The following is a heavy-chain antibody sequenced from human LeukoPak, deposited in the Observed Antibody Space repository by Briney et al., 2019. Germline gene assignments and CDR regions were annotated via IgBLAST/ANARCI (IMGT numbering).Heavy chain of an antibody. D-gene: IGHD3-9*01. CDR1: GGSISSSSYY. V-gene: IGHV4-61*05. CDR3: ARASYDILTGYINFDY. Sequence: SETLSLTCTVSGGSISSSSYYWGWIRQPPGKGLEWIGYIYYSGSTNYNPSLKSRVTISVDTSKNQFSLKLSSVTAADTAVYYCARASYDILTGYINFDYWGQGTLVTVSS. J-gene: IGHJ4*02. CDR2: IYYSGST.